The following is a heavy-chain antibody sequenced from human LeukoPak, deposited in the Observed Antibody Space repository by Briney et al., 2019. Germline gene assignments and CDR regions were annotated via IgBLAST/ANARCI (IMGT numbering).Heavy chain of an antibody. Sequence: GGSLRLSCAASGFTFSSYWMHWVRQAPGKWLVWVSRINSDGSSTSYADSVKGRFTISRDNAKNTLYLQMNSLRAEDTAVYYCARALLEYSSYLDYWGQGTLVTVSS. CDR2: INSDGSST. CDR1: GFTFSSYW. V-gene: IGHV3-74*01. J-gene: IGHJ4*02. D-gene: IGHD6-6*01. CDR3: ARALLEYSSYLDY.